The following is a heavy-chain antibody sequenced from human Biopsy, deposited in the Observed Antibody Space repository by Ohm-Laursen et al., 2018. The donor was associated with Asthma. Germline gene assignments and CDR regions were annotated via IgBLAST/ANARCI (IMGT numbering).Heavy chain of an antibody. J-gene: IGHJ6*02. D-gene: IGHD3-16*02. CDR2: ISPIFGSS. V-gene: IGHV1-69*13. Sequence: ASVKVSCKASGGMFGNYAISWVRQAPGLGLEWMGGISPIFGSSNYAQNFQGRATITADVFTNTVHMELSSLRSEDTAVLYCAKARCYYYYCDMEVWGQGTTVTVSS. CDR3: AKARCYYYYCDMEV. CDR1: GGMFGNYA.